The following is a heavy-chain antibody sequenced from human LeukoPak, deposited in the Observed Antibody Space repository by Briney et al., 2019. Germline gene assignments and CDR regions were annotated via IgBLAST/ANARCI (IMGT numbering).Heavy chain of an antibody. Sequence: PSETLSLTCAVYGGSFSGYYWSWIRQPPGKGLEWIGEINHSVSTNYNPSLKSRVTISVDTSKNQFSLKLSSVTAADTAVYYCARGNCSSTSCYALVGYYYGMDVWGKGTTVTVSS. V-gene: IGHV4-34*01. CDR2: INHSVST. CDR3: ARGNCSSTSCYALVGYYYGMDV. J-gene: IGHJ6*04. D-gene: IGHD2-2*01. CDR1: GGSFSGYY.